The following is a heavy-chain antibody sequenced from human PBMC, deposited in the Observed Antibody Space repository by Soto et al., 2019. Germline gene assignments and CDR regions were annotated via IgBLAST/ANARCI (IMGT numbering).Heavy chain of an antibody. CDR2: IYYSGNL. J-gene: IGHJ1*01. Sequence: SETLSLTCSVSGGSISSSNYYWGWIRQSPGKGLEWIGSIYYSGNLYYNPSLKSRVTVSVDRSKNQFSLRLSSVTAADTAVYYCASPAYCGGDCYSDEYFQHWGQGTLVTVSS. CDR1: GGSISSSNYY. V-gene: IGHV4-39*01. CDR3: ASPAYCGGDCYSDEYFQH. D-gene: IGHD2-21*02.